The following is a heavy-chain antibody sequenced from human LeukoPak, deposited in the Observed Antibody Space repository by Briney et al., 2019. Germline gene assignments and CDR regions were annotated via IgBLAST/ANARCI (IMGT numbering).Heavy chain of an antibody. CDR2: INPGGGST. J-gene: IGHJ4*02. Sequence: ASVKVSCKASGYTFTNYYMHWVRQAPGQGLEWMGIINPGGGSTNYAQKFQGRVTMTRDTSTSTVYMELSSLKSEDTAVYYCARDKGAVAGSPLDYWGQGTLVTVSP. V-gene: IGHV1-46*01. CDR3: ARDKGAVAGSPLDY. CDR1: GYTFTNYY. D-gene: IGHD6-19*01.